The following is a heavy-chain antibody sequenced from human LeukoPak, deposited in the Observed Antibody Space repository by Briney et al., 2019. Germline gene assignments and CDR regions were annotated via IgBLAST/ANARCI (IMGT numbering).Heavy chain of an antibody. V-gene: IGHV3-21*06. CDR2: ISINSSYI. CDR1: GLTFSTYT. D-gene: IGHD5-12*01. Sequence: PGGSLRLSCAASGLTFSTYTMNWVRQAPGKGLEWVSSISINSSYIYYADSVKGRFTISRDNAKNSLYLQMNSLRAEDTAVYYCARVPSAKGVATIRYFDYWGQGTLVTVSS. J-gene: IGHJ4*02. CDR3: ARVPSAKGVATIRYFDY.